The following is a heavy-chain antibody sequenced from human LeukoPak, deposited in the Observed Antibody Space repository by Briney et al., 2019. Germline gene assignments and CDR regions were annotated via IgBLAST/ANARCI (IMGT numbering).Heavy chain of an antibody. CDR3: GRTAPKSRKVVPAAFRYYYYGMDV. V-gene: IGHV1-18*01. J-gene: IGHJ6*02. D-gene: IGHD2-2*01. CDR1: GYTFTSYG. CDR2: ISAYNGNT. Sequence: ASVKVSCKASGYTFTSYGISWVRQAPGQGLEWMGWISAYNGNTNYAQKLQGRVTMTTDTSTSTAYMELRSLRSDDTAVYYCGRTAPKSRKVVPAAFRYYYYGMDVWGQGTTVTVSS.